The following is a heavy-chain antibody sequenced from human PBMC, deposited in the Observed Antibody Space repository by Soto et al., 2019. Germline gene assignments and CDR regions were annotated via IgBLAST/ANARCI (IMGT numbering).Heavy chain of an antibody. CDR3: ARQHYYDSSGYYYNHDAFDI. CDR1: GYSFASYW. CDR2: IYPGDSDT. Sequence: PGESLKISCQGSGYSFASYWIGWVRQMPGKDLEWMGIIYPGDSDTRYSPSFQGQVTISADKSLRTAYLQWSSLKASDTAMYYCARQHYYDSSGYYYNHDAFDIWGQGTMVTVSS. J-gene: IGHJ3*02. V-gene: IGHV5-51*01. D-gene: IGHD3-22*01.